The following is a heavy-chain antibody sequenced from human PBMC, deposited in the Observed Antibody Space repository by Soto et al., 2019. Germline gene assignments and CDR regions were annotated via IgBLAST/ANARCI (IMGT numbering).Heavy chain of an antibody. Sequence: QVQLVQSGAEVKKPGSSVKVSCKASGGTFSSYAISWVRQAPGQGLEWMGGIIPIFGTANYAQKFQGRVTITADESTSTAYMELSSLRSEDTAVYYYASTPSTYYYGSGDYYFDYWGQGTLVTVSS. CDR2: IIPIFGTA. CDR3: ASTPSTYYYGSGDYYFDY. CDR1: GGTFSSYA. J-gene: IGHJ4*02. V-gene: IGHV1-69*01. D-gene: IGHD3-10*01.